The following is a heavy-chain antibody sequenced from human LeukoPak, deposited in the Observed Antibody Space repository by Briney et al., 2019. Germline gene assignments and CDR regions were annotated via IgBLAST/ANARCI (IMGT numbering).Heavy chain of an antibody. CDR2: ITSSSSYI. CDR1: GFTFSTYN. Sequence: GGSLRLSCAASGFTFSTYNMNWVRQAPGKGLEWVSSITSSSSYIYYADSVKGRFTISRDNAKNSLSLQVNSLRAEDTAVYYCARSRSGYYEDYWGQGTLVTVSS. D-gene: IGHD3-22*01. J-gene: IGHJ4*02. V-gene: IGHV3-21*01. CDR3: ARSRSGYYEDY.